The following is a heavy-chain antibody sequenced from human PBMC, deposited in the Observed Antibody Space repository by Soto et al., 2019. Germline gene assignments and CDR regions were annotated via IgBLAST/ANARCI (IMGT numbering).Heavy chain of an antibody. J-gene: IGHJ4*02. CDR2: IRWNSGSI. Sequence: GGSLRLSCAASGFTFDDYAMHWVRQAPGKGLEWVSGIRWNSGSIGYADSVKGRFTISRDNAKNSLYLQMNSLRAEDTALYYCAKGVDTAADVYYFDYWGQGTLVTVSS. V-gene: IGHV3-9*01. CDR1: GFTFDDYA. CDR3: AKGVDTAADVYYFDY. D-gene: IGHD5-18*01.